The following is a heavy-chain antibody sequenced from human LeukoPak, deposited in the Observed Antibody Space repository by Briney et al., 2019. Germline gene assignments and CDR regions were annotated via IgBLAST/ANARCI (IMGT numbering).Heavy chain of an antibody. Sequence: GGSLRLSCAASGFTFSSYEMNWVRQAPGKGLEWVSYISSSGSTIYYADSVKGRFTISRDNAKNSLYLQMNSLRAEDTAVYHCANTELWTGGMDVWGPGTRVTVSS. CDR2: ISSSGSTI. J-gene: IGHJ6*02. D-gene: IGHD3-16*01. V-gene: IGHV3-48*03. CDR1: GFTFSSYE. CDR3: ANTELWTGGMDV.